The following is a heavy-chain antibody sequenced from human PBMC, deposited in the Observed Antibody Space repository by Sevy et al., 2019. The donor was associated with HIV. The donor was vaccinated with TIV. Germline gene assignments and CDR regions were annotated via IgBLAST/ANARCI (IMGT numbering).Heavy chain of an antibody. V-gene: IGHV1-69*13. CDR3: AGGGVRGVRARYYYFDY. CDR2: IIPICGTA. Sequence: ASVKVSCKASGGTFSSYAISWVRQAPGQGLEWMGGIIPICGTANYAQKFQGRVTITADESTSTAYMELSSLRSEDTAVYYCAGGGVRGVRARYYYFDYWGQGTLVTVSS. D-gene: IGHD3-10*01. J-gene: IGHJ4*02. CDR1: GGTFSSYA.